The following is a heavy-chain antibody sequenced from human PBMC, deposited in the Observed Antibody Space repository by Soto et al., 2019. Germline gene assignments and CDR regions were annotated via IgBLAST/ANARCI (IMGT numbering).Heavy chain of an antibody. V-gene: IGHV3-30*04. CDR1: GFTFSSYA. D-gene: IGHD3-3*01. CDR2: ISYDGRNK. Sequence: GGSLRLSCASSGFTFSSYAMHWVRQAPGKGLEWVAVISYDGRNKYYADSVKGRFTISRDNSKNTLYVQMNSLRAEDTAVYYCAREIERLLGYWGQGTLVTVSS. J-gene: IGHJ4*02. CDR3: AREIERLLGY.